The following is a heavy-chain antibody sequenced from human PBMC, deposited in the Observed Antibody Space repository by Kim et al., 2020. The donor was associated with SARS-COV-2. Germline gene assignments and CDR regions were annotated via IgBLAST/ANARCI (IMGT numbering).Heavy chain of an antibody. CDR1: GFTFSFYW. Sequence: GGSLRLSCAASGFTFSFYWMTWVRRAPGKGLEWVANIKEDGTEKYYVDSVKGRFTISRDNAKSSLYLQMNSLRVEDTAVYYCAREGRSSSYFDYWGQGTL. CDR2: IKEDGTEK. J-gene: IGHJ4*02. D-gene: IGHD3-10*01. CDR3: AREGRSSSYFDY. V-gene: IGHV3-7*01.